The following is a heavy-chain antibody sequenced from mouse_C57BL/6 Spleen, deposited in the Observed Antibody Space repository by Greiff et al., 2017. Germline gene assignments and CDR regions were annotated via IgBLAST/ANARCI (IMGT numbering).Heavy chain of an antibody. D-gene: IGHD5-1*01. CDR3: ATPYLN. CDR1: GYAFSSSW. J-gene: IGHJ3*01. Sequence: QVQLQQSGPELVKPGASVKISCKASGYAFSSSWMNWVKQRPGKGLEWIGRLYPGDGDTNYNGKFKGKATLTADKSSSTAYMQLSSLTSEDSAVYFCATPYLNWGQGTLVTVAA. V-gene: IGHV1-82*01. CDR2: LYPGDGDT.